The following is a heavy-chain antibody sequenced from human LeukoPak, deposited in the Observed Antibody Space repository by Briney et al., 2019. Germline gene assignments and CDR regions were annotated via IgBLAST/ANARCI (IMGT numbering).Heavy chain of an antibody. J-gene: IGHJ6*03. V-gene: IGHV4-34*12. CDR3: ARTYYSYMDV. CDR2: VFYSGST. Sequence: SETLSLTCAVYGGSFSGYYWSWIRQPPGKGLEWIGSVFYSGSTYNNPSLKSRLTITIDTAKNDFSLKLSSVTAADTAVYYCARTYYSYMDVWGKGTTVTISS. D-gene: IGHD3-16*01. CDR1: GGSFSGYY.